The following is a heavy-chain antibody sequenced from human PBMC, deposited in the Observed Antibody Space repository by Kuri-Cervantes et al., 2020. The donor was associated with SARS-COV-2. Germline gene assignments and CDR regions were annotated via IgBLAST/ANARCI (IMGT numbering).Heavy chain of an antibody. J-gene: IGHJ6*02. Sequence: GSLRLSCIVSGGSISPYYWTWIRQPPGKGLEWIGHIYYSGSVNYNPSLMSRLPISVDKSKNEVSLKLTSVTDADTGVYYCARSAASFYGMDVWGQGTTVTVSS. V-gene: IGHV4-59*01. CDR2: IYYSGSV. CDR1: GGSISPYY. CDR3: ARSAASFYGMDV. D-gene: IGHD6-13*01.